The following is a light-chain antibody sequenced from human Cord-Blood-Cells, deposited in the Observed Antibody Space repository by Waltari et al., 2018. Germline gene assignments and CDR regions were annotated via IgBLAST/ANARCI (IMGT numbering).Light chain of an antibody. CDR3: QQSYSTPLT. Sequence: DIQMTQSPSSLSASVGDRVTITCRASQSISSYLNWYQQKPGKAPKLMIYAASSLQSGVPSRFSGSGSATDFTLTISSLQPEDFATYYCQQSYSTPLTFCGGTKVEI. CDR2: AAS. V-gene: IGKV1-39*01. J-gene: IGKJ4*01. CDR1: QSISSY.